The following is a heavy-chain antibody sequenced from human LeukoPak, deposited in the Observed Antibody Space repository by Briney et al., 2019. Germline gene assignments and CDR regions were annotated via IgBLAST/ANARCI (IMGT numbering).Heavy chain of an antibody. CDR2: ISRSGDTI. CDR3: ARDYASDY. CDR1: GFTFSRFW. D-gene: IGHD3-10*01. Sequence: PGGSLRLSCVVSGFTFSRFWMSWVRQAPGKGLEWVSYISRSGDTIYFADSVKGRFTISRDNAKNSLYLQMSSLRAEDTAVYYCARDYASDYWGQGTLVTVSS. V-gene: IGHV3-48*03. J-gene: IGHJ4*02.